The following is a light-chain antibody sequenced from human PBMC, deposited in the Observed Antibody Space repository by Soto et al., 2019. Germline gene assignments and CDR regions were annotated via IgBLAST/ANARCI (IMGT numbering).Light chain of an antibody. V-gene: IGLV2-23*02. J-gene: IGLJ2*01. CDR1: SSDVGSYNL. Sequence: QSVLTQPASVYGSPGQSITISCTGTSSDVGSYNLVSWYQQHPGKAPKLMIYEVSKRPSGVSNRFSGSKSGNTASLTISGLQAEYEADYYCCSYARSSTLVFGGGTKVTVL. CDR2: EVS. CDR3: CSYARSSTLV.